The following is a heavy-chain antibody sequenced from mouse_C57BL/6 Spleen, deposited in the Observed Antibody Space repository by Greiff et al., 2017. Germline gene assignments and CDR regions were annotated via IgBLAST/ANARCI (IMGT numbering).Heavy chain of an antibody. V-gene: IGHV1-7*01. J-gene: IGHJ4*01. CDR1: GYTFTSYW. D-gene: IGHD2-4*01. CDR3: AREAHDYDDAPYAMDY. CDR2: INPSSGYT. Sequence: VQLQQSGAELAKPGASVKLSCKASGYTFTSYWMHWVKQRPGQGLEWIGYINPSSGYTKYNQKFKDKATLTADKSSSTAYMQLSSLTYEDSAVYYCAREAHDYDDAPYAMDYWGQGTSGTVSS.